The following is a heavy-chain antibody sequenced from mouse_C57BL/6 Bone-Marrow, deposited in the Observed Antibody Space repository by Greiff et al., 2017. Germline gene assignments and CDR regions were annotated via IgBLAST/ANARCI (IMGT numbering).Heavy chain of an antibody. Sequence: QVQLQQPGAELVKPGASVKVSCKASGYTFTSYWMHWVKQRPGQGLEWIGRIHPSDSDTNYNQKFKGKATLTVAKSSSTAYMQLSSLTSEDAAVYYCAIPGSSSAWFAYWGQGTLVTVSA. V-gene: IGHV1-74*01. J-gene: IGHJ3*01. D-gene: IGHD1-1*01. CDR3: AIPGSSSAWFAY. CDR1: GYTFTSYW. CDR2: IHPSDSDT.